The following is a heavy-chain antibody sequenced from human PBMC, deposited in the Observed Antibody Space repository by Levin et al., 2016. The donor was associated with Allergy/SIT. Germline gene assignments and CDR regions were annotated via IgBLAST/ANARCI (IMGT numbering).Heavy chain of an antibody. CDR3: ARILGSSAWSLDPYFDF. V-gene: IGHV2-70*01. CDR1: GFSLTTTGVS. J-gene: IGHJ4*02. CDR2: IDWKDNT. D-gene: IGHD6-19*01. Sequence: SGPTLVKPTQTLTLTCTVSGFSLTTTGVSVSWLRQPPGKALECLGIIDWKDNTYYSTSLQTRLTISKDTSENQVVLTLNNVDSVDTATYYCARILGSSAWSLDPYFDFWGQGTLVTVSS.